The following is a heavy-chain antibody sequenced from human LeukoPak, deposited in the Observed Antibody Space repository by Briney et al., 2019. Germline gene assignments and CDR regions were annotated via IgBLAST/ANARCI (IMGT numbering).Heavy chain of an antibody. CDR3: ARGGGVVPAAKGDAFDI. J-gene: IGHJ3*02. V-gene: IGHV4-30-4*08. CDR2: IYYSGST. CDR1: GGSISSGDYY. Sequence: SETLSLTCTVSGGSISSGDYYWSWIRQPPGKGLEWIGYIYYSGSTYCNPSLKSRVTISVDTSKNQFSLKLSSVTAADTAVYYCARGGGVVPAAKGDAFDIWGQGTMVTVSS. D-gene: IGHD2-2*01.